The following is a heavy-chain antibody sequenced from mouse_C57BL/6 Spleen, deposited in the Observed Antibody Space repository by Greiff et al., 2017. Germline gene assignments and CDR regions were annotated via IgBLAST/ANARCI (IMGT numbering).Heavy chain of an antibody. V-gene: IGHV3-1*01. CDR1: GYSITSGYD. CDR2: ISYSGST. J-gene: IGHJ1*03. CDR3: ARGPGSSDKYFDV. Sequence: DVKLQESGPGMVKPSQSLSLTCTVTGYSITSGYDWHWIRHFPGNKLEWMGYISYSGSTNYNPSLKSRISLTHDTSKNHFFLKLNSVTTEDTATYYCARGPGSSDKYFDVWGTGTTVTVSS. D-gene: IGHD1-1*01.